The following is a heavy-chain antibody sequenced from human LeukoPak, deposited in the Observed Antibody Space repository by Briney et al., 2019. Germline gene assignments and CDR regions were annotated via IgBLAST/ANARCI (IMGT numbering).Heavy chain of an antibody. Sequence: GGSLRLSFAASAFTFRIHAMSWVRQAPGKGLEWVSSIGGRGGSTYYADSVKGRFTISRDNSKNTLYLQMNSLRDEDTAVYYCAKAPGIVVVPAAYYFEYWGQGTLVTVSS. J-gene: IGHJ4*02. CDR1: AFTFRIHA. CDR2: IGGRGGST. CDR3: AKAPGIVVVPAAYYFEY. V-gene: IGHV3-23*01. D-gene: IGHD2-2*01.